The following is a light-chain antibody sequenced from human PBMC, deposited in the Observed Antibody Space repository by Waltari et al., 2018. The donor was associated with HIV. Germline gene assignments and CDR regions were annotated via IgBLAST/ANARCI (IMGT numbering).Light chain of an antibody. CDR1: SSNIGAGCD. CDR3: QSYDSSLTGSV. CDR2: GSG. Sequence: QSVLTQPPSVSGAPGQRVTISCTGSSSNIGAGCDIHSYQQLPGTAPKLLIYGSGNRPAGVPDRFSGSKSGTSASLAITGLQAEDEADYYCQSYDSSLTGSVFGGGTKLTVL. V-gene: IGLV1-40*01. J-gene: IGLJ2*01.